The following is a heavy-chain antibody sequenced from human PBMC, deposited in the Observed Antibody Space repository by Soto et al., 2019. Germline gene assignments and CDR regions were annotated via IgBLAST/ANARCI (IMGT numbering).Heavy chain of an antibody. Sequence: ASVKVSFKGSGYTFTAYYILWVRQVPGQGLEWMGWINPDSGGTDYGHKFEGWVTLTRDTSIDTVYLEVTRLKSDDTAVYYFARAVGREGSSGYRGAYDSWGQGPQVTVSS. D-gene: IGHD3-22*01. CDR2: INPDSGGT. J-gene: IGHJ4*02. CDR3: ARAVGREGSSGYRGAYDS. V-gene: IGHV1-2*04. CDR1: GYTFTAYY.